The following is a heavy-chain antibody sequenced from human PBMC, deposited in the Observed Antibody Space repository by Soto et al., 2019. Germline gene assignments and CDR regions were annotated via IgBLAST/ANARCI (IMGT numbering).Heavy chain of an antibody. J-gene: IGHJ3*02. Sequence: ASVKVSCKASGYTFTSYYMHWVRQAPGQGLEWMGIINPSGGSTSYAQKFQGRVTMTRDTSTSTVYMELSSLRSEDTAVYYCARDRVPHGGRQWLVVRTDAFDIWG. CDR1: GYTFTSYY. V-gene: IGHV1-46*03. D-gene: IGHD6-19*01. CDR2: INPSGGST. CDR3: ARDRVPHGGRQWLVVRTDAFDI.